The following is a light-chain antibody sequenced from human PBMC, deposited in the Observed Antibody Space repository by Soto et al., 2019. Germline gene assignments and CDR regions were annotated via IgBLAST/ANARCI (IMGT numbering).Light chain of an antibody. CDR3: QQYHTYPPT. CDR2: DAN. V-gene: IGKV1D-16*01. Sequence: DIQMTQSPSSLSASVGDRVTITCRASQDINSSLAWYQEKPEKAPKSLMYDANSLLSGVSSRFSGSGSGTVITLTINSLEPEDFATYFCQQYHTYPPTFGQGTKLEIK. CDR1: QDINSS. J-gene: IGKJ2*01.